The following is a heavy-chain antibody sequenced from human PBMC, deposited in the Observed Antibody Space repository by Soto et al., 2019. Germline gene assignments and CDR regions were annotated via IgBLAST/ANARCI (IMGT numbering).Heavy chain of an antibody. V-gene: IGHV1-18*01. D-gene: IGHD6-6*01. Sequence: ASVKVSCKASGYTFTSYGISWVRQAPGQGLEWMGWISAYNGNTNYAQKLQGRVTMTTDTSTSTAYMELRSLRSDDTAVYSCAREYSSSSIGAFDIWGQGTMVTVSS. CDR2: ISAYNGNT. CDR1: GYTFTSYG. J-gene: IGHJ3*02. CDR3: AREYSSSSIGAFDI.